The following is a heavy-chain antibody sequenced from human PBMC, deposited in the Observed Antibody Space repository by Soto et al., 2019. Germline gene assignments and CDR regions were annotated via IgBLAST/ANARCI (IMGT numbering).Heavy chain of an antibody. Sequence: HPGGSLRLSCAASGFTVTNNYMSWVRQAPGKGLEWVSVIYNDGSTEYTDSVKGRFTISRDNSKNTLYLQMNSLRAEDTAVYFCAKDMRSSGEVITFGGLTHGPEDYWRQGT. J-gene: IGHJ4*02. D-gene: IGHD3-16*01. CDR3: AKDMRSSGEVITFGGLTHGPEDY. CDR1: GFTVTNNY. CDR2: IYNDGST. V-gene: IGHV3-66*01.